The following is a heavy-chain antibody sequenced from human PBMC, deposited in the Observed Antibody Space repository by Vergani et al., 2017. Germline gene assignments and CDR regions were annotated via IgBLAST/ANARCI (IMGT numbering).Heavy chain of an antibody. Sequence: QVQLQESGPGLVNPSQTLSLTCTVSGGSISSGGYYWSWIRQHPGKGLEWIGYIYYSGSTYYKPSLKRRVTMSVDTSKNQFSLKLSSVTAADTAVYYWSRGIGYDFWSGHRALDYWGQGTLVTVSS. D-gene: IGHD3-3*01. CDR2: IYYSGST. CDR3: SRGIGYDFWSGHRALDY. CDR1: GGSISSGGYY. V-gene: IGHV4-31*03. J-gene: IGHJ4*02.